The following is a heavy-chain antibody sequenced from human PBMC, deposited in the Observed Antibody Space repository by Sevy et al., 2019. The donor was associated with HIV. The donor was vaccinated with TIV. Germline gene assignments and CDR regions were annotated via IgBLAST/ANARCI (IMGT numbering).Heavy chain of an antibody. D-gene: IGHD3-22*01. V-gene: IGHV3-23*01. CDR1: GFTFSSYA. J-gene: IGHJ4*02. Sequence: GGSLRLSCAASGFTFSSYAMSWVRQAPGKGLEWVSAISGSGGSTYYADSVKGRLPISRDNSKNTLYLQMNSLRAEDTAVYYCAKEDQSGSSGYYGPFDYWGQGTLVTVSS. CDR2: ISGSGGST. CDR3: AKEDQSGSSGYYGPFDY.